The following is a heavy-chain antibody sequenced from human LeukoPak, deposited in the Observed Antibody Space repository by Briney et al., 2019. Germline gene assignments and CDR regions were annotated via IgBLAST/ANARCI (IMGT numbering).Heavy chain of an antibody. D-gene: IGHD1-26*01. CDR1: GGSISSSYYY. J-gene: IGHJ4*02. V-gene: IGHV4-39*01. Sequence: SETLSLTCTVSGGSISSSYYYWGWIRQPPGKGLEWIGSIYSSGSTYYNPSLKSRVTISVDTSKNQFSLQLSSVTPEDTAIYYCARGVGPIHDAYYFDYWGQGSLVTVSS. CDR3: ARGVGPIHDAYYFDY. CDR2: IYSSGST.